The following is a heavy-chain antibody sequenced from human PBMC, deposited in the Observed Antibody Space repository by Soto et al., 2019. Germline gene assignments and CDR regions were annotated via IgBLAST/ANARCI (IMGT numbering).Heavy chain of an antibody. CDR1: GGSISSSSYY. V-gene: IGHV4-39*01. J-gene: IGHJ5*02. Sequence: PSETLSLTCTVSGGSISSSSYYWGWIRQPPGKGLEWIGSIYYSGSTYYNPSLKSRVTISVDTSKNQFSLKLSSVTAADTAVYYCARQVPAAIRLGWFDPWGQGTLVTVSS. CDR2: IYYSGST. CDR3: ARQVPAAIRLGWFDP. D-gene: IGHD2-2*02.